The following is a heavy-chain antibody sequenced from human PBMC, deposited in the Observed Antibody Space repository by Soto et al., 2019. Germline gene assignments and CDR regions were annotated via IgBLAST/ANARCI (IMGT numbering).Heavy chain of an antibody. D-gene: IGHD3-3*02. CDR3: ARDVASELVPYFDY. CDR1: GFTFSSYS. J-gene: IGHJ4*02. Sequence: ESGGGLVQPGGSLRLSCAASGFTFSSYSMNWVRQAPGKGLEWVSYISSSSSTIYYADSVKGRFTISRDNAKNSLYLQMNSLRAEDTAVYYCARDVASELVPYFDYWGQGTLVTVSS. CDR2: ISSSSSTI. V-gene: IGHV3-48*01.